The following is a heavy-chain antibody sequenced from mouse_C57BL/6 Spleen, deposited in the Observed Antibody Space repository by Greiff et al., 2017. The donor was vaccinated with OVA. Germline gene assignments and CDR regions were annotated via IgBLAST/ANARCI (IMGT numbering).Heavy chain of an antibody. CDR2: INPGSGGT. Sequence: QVHVKQSGAELVRPGTSVKVSCKASGYAFTNYLIEWVKQRPGQGLAWIGVINPGSGGTNYNEKFKGKATLTADKSSSTAYMQLSSLTSEDSAVYFCARRGIYDYDEGFAYWGQGTLVTVSA. CDR1: GYAFTNYL. CDR3: ARRGIYDYDEGFAY. D-gene: IGHD2-4*01. J-gene: IGHJ3*01. V-gene: IGHV1-54*01.